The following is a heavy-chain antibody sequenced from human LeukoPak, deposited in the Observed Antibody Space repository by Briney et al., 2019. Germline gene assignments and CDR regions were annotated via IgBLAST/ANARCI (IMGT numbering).Heavy chain of an antibody. CDR1: GYTFTAYY. V-gene: IGHV1-2*02. D-gene: IGHD6-19*01. Sequence: GASLKVSCKASGYTFTAYYMNWVRQAPGQGLEWMGWINPNSGGTNYAEKFQGRVIMTRDTSITTAYMELSSLRSDDTAMYYCATLRRSGWYIGDWGQGTLVTVSS. CDR3: ATLRRSGWYIGD. CDR2: INPNSGGT. J-gene: IGHJ4*02.